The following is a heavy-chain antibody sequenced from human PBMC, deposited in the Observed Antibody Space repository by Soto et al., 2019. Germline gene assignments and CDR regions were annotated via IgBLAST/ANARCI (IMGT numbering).Heavy chain of an antibody. CDR1: GFTFSRYW. D-gene: IGHD5-12*01. J-gene: IGHJ4*02. CDR3: ARDSGYDSYYFDY. V-gene: IGHV3-7*01. CDR2: IKQDGSEK. Sequence: GALRLSCAASGFTFSRYWMSWVRQAPGKGLEWVANIKQDGSEKYYVDSVKGRFTISRDNAKNSLYLQMNSLRAEDTAVYYCARDSGYDSYYFDYWGQGTLVTVSS.